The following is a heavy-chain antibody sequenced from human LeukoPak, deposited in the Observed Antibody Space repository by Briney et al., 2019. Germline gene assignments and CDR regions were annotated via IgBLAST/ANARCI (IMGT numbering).Heavy chain of an antibody. CDR1: GYRFTTFW. CDR3: AIRAAYMAYFDL. J-gene: IGHJ2*01. CDR2: IYPGDSDT. Sequence: GESLKISCNGSGYRFTTFWNGWGRQMPGKGLEWMGTIYPGDSDTRYSPSFQGQVTTSGVKSTSVAYPQSSSLKASRTVIYYCAIRAAYMAYFDLWGRGTLVTVSS. V-gene: IGHV5-51*01. D-gene: IGHD3-16*01.